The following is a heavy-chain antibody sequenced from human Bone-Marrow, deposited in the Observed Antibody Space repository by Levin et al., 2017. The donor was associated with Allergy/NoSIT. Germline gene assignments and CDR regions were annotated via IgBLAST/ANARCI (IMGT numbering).Heavy chain of an antibody. D-gene: IGHD1-14*01. J-gene: IGHJ6*02. Sequence: GGSLRLSCAASGFTFSSYAMHWVRQAPGKGLEWVAVISYDGSNKYYADSVKGRFTISRDNSKNTLYLQMNSLRAEDTAVYYCARGYGANNYYYGMDVWGQGTTVTVSS. CDR2: ISYDGSNK. CDR3: ARGYGANNYYYGMDV. CDR1: GFTFSSYA. V-gene: IGHV3-30-3*01.